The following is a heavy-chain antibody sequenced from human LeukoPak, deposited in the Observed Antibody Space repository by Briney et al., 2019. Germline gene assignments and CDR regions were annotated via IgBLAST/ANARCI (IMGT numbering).Heavy chain of an antibody. CDR3: AKAMRNHYYGSGSLDY. CDR1: GFTFSSYA. V-gene: IGHV3-23*01. D-gene: IGHD3-10*01. Sequence: GGSLRLSCAASGFTFSSYAMSWDRQAPGKGLEWVSAISGSGGSTYYADSVKGRFTISRDNSKNTLYLQMNSLRAEDTAVYYCAKAMRNHYYGSGSLDYWGQGTLVTVSS. J-gene: IGHJ4*02. CDR2: ISGSGGST.